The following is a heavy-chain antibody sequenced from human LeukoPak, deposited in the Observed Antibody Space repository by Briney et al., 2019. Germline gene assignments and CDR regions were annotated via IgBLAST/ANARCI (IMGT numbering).Heavy chain of an antibody. CDR2: MNPNSGNT. D-gene: IGHD6-19*01. V-gene: IGHV1-8*03. Sequence: GDSVKVSCKASGYTFTSYDINWVRQATGQGLEWMGWMNPNSGNTGYAQKFQGRVTITRNTSISTAYMELSSLRSEDTAVYYCARTYSSGWDYYYYMDVWGKGTTVTVSS. CDR3: ARTYSSGWDYYYYMDV. J-gene: IGHJ6*03. CDR1: GYTFTSYD.